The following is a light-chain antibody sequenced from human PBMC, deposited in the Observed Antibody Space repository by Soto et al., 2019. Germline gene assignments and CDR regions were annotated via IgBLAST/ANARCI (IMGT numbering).Light chain of an antibody. CDR3: QQYYDWPIT. V-gene: IGKV3-15*01. Sequence: EVVMPQSPATLSVSPGERATLSCRANQTISSNLAWYQQKPGQAHRLLIYSASTRATGIPARFSGSGSGADFTLTITSLQSEDFAAYYCQQYYDWPITVGQGTRLEIK. J-gene: IGKJ5*01. CDR2: SAS. CDR1: QTISSN.